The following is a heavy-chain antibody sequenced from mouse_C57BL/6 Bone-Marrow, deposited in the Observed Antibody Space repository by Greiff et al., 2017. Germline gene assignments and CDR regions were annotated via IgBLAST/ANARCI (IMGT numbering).Heavy chain of an antibody. V-gene: IGHV10-1*01. D-gene: IGHD1-1*01. Sequence: EVQGVESGGGLGERKGSWKIAWGEEGGRGKKEARTGGGEARGEGVEWVARIRSKSNNYATYYADSVKDRFTISRDDSESMLYLQMNNLKTEDTAMYYCVRQLLRRGYAMDYWGQGTSVTVSS. J-gene: IGHJ4*01. CDR2: IRSKSNNYAT. CDR1: GGRGKKEA. CDR3: VRQLLRRGYAMDY.